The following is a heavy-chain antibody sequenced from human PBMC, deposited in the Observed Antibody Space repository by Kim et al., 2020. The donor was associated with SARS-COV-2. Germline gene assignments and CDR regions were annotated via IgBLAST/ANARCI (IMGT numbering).Heavy chain of an antibody. V-gene: IGHV7-4-1*02. J-gene: IGHJ4*02. Sequence: ASVKVSCKSSGYTFTSYAMNWVRQAPGQGLEWMGWINTNTGNPTYAQGFTGRFVFSLDTSVSTTYLQISSLKAEDTAVYYCARGTVTNDQDYWGQGTLVTVSS. CDR3: ARGTVTNDQDY. CDR1: GYTFTSYA. D-gene: IGHD4-17*01. CDR2: INTNTGNP.